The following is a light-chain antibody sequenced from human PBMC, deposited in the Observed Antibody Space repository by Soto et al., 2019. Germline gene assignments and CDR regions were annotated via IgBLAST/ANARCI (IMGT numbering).Light chain of an antibody. CDR1: QSVSSN. CDR2: GAS. CDR3: QQYNNRRT. V-gene: IGKV3-15*01. Sequence: EIVMTQSPATLSVSPGERATLSCRASQSVSSNLAWYQQKPGQAPRLLIYGASTRATGIPARFSGSGSGTEFTLTISSLQSEDFAVYYCQQYNNRRTFGQGTKVDIK. J-gene: IGKJ1*01.